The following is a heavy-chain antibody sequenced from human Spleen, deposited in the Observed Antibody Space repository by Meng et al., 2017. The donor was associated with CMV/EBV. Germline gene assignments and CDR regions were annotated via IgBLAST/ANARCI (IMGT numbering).Heavy chain of an antibody. CDR2: INPNSGGT. CDR3: ARVGYSSSWSGWFDP. J-gene: IGHJ5*02. CDR1: GYTFTGYY. Sequence: ASVKVSCKASGYTFTGYYMHWVRQAPGQGLEWMGWINPNSGGTNYAQKFQGRVTMTRDTSISTAYMELSRLRSDDTAVYYCARVGYSSSWSGWFDPWGQGTLVTVSS. V-gene: IGHV1-2*02. D-gene: IGHD6-13*01.